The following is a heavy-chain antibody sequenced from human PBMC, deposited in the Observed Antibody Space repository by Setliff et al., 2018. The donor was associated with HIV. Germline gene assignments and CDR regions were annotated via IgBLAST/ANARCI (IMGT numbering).Heavy chain of an antibody. D-gene: IGHD4-17*01. CDR1: GFTFGIYS. CDR3: ARDLYPLTTRYSFDY. J-gene: IGHJ4*02. CDR2: FSADEDIE. V-gene: IGHV3-30*15. Sequence: PGGSLRLSCEASGFTFGIYSMHWVRQAPGRGLEWMAVFSADEDIEYYADSVRERFTIFRDSSKNTLYLQMSSLRADDTAVYYCARDLYPLTTRYSFDYWGQGTLVTVSS.